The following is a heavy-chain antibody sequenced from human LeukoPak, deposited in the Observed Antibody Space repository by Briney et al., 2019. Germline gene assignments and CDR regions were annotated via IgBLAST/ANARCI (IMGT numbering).Heavy chain of an antibody. CDR2: IWYDGSNK. CDR1: GSTFSSYG. D-gene: IGHD6-13*01. CDR3: ARDLLAAAGRGGFFDY. J-gene: IGHJ4*02. Sequence: AGRSLRLSCAASGSTFSSYGMHWVRQAPGKGLEWVAVIWYDGSNKYYADSVKGRFTISRDNSKNTLYLQMNSLRAEDTAVYYCARDLLAAAGRGGFFDYWGQGTLVTVSS. V-gene: IGHV3-33*01.